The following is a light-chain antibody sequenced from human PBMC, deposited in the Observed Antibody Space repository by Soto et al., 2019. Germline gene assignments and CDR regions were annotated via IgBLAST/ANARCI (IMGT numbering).Light chain of an antibody. CDR1: QSVSSN. V-gene: IGKV3-15*01. Sequence: EIVMTQSPATLSVSPGERATLSCRASQSVSSNLAWHQQKPGQAPRLLIYGASTRATGIPARFSGSGSGTEVTLTISSLQSEEFAVYYCQQYNNWPPWTFGQGTKVEIK. CDR3: QQYNNWPPWT. J-gene: IGKJ1*01. CDR2: GAS.